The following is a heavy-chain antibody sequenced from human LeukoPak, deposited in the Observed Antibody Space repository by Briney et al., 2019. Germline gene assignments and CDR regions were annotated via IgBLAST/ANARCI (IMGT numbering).Heavy chain of an antibody. J-gene: IGHJ4*02. Sequence: GGSLRLSCAASGFTVSSNYMSWVRQAPGKGLEWVSVIYSGGSTYYADSVKGRFTISRDNAKNSLYLQMNSLRAEDTAVYYCARESSSWSSRYFDYWGQGTLVTVSS. D-gene: IGHD6-13*01. CDR3: ARESSSWSSRYFDY. V-gene: IGHV3-53*01. CDR2: IYSGGST. CDR1: GFTVSSNY.